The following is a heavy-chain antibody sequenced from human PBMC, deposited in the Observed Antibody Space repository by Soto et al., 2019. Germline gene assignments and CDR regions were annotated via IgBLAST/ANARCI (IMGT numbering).Heavy chain of an antibody. V-gene: IGHV3-21*06. D-gene: IGHD2-2*01. Sequence: GGSLRLSSSASGFTFSDENMSWVRQVPGKGLEWVSGISGGGSYILYADSVQGRFSISRDNPKNSLLLEMNSLRVEDTAVYYCARDSDCHSTSCFFPPHVWGQGTTVTVSS. J-gene: IGHJ6*02. CDR3: ARDSDCHSTSCFFPPHV. CDR2: ISGGGSYI. CDR1: GFTFSDEN.